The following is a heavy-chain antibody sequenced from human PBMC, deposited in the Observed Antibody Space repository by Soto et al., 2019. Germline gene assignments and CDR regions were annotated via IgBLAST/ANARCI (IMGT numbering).Heavy chain of an antibody. CDR1: GYTFTNYA. CDR3: AREQVVVATTPHWYFDL. CDR2: INPGNGNT. Sequence: ASVKVSCKASGYTFTNYAMHWVRQAPGQRLEWMGWINPGNGNTKYSQKFQGRVTITRDTSASTAYMELSSLRSEDTAVYYCAREQVVVATTPHWYFDLWGRGALVTVSS. D-gene: IGHD2-15*01. V-gene: IGHV1-3*01. J-gene: IGHJ2*01.